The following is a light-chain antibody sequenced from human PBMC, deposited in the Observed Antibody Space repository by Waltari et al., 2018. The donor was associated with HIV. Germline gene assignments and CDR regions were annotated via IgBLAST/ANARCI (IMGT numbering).Light chain of an antibody. CDR3: SSFTTSITVV. CDR2: YVS. CDR1: SSDAGNYNE. V-gene: IGLV2-18*02. J-gene: IGLJ2*01. Sequence: QSALTQPPSVSGSLGQSVTISCPGTSSDAGNYNEVSWYHQSPGSAPKLMIYYVSNRPSGVPDRFSGSKSGNTASLTISGLQAEDEADYYCSSFTTSITVVFGGGTKLTVL.